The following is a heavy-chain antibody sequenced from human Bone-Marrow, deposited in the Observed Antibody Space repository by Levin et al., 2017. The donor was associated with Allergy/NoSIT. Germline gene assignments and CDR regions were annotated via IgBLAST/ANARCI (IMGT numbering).Heavy chain of an antibody. CDR2: INQHGSEI. CDR3: ARDRSRGWFGTSDY. Sequence: GGSLRLSCAASGFTFSSYWMNWVRQPPGKGLEWVATINQHGSEIHFVDSVKGRFTISRDNANNSLYLQMNSLRAEDTAVYYCARDRSRGWFGTSDYWGQGTLVTVSS. J-gene: IGHJ4*02. D-gene: IGHD6-19*01. V-gene: IGHV3-7*01. CDR1: GFTFSSYW.